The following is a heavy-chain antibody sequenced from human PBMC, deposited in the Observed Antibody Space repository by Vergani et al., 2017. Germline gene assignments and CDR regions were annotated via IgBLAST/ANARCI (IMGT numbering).Heavy chain of an antibody. Sequence: QVQLQESGPGLVKPSETLSLTCTVSGGSISSHYWSWIRQPPGKGLEWIGYIYYSGSTNYNPSLKSRVTISVDTSKNQFARKLSSVTAEDTAVYYCAREMYCYDSSGDYHDAFDIWGQGTMVTVSS. CDR3: AREMYCYDSSGDYHDAFDI. V-gene: IGHV4-59*11. CDR1: GGSISSHY. CDR2: IYYSGST. J-gene: IGHJ3*02. D-gene: IGHD3-22*01.